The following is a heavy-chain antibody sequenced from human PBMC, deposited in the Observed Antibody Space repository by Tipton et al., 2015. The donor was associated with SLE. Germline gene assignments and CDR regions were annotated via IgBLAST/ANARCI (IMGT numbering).Heavy chain of an antibody. J-gene: IGHJ3*01. CDR2: TYYRAKWSN. Sequence: TLSLTCVISGDSIYSSSATWDWIRQSPSRGLEWLGRTYYRAKWSNDYAASVKSRLTINPDSSENQLSLHLSSVTPEDTALYYCARRGSYGVKEAFDGWGQGTVVTVSS. CDR1: GDSIYSSSAT. V-gene: IGHV6-1*01. D-gene: IGHD5-18*01. CDR3: ARRGSYGVKEAFDG.